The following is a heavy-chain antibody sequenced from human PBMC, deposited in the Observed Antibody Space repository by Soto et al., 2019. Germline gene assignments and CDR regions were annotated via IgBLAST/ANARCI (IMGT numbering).Heavy chain of an antibody. CDR1: CGSFRGYY. CDR3: ARGEITLLGGMDV. J-gene: IGHJ6*02. Sequence: SETLSLTCTVSCGSFRGYYWGWVRQPPGKGLEWIGEINHSGSSNYHPSLKSRVTISVATSKNQFSLTVNSVTPADTAVYYCARGEITLLGGMDVWGQGTTVTVSS. D-gene: IGHD3-10*01. CDR2: INHSGSS. V-gene: IGHV4-34*01.